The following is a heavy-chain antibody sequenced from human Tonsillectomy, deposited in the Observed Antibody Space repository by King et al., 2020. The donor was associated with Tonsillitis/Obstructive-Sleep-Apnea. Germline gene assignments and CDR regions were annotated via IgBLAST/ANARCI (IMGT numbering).Heavy chain of an antibody. CDR3: ARDLGHYDILTGNFDY. J-gene: IGHJ4*02. Sequence: VQLVESGGGLVQPGGSLRLSCAASGFTFSSYWMSWVRQAPGKGLEWVANIKQDGSEKYYVDSVKGRFTISRDNAKNSLYLQMNSLRAEATAVYYCARDLGHYDILTGNFDYWGQGTLVTVSS. D-gene: IGHD3-9*01. V-gene: IGHV3-7*04. CDR1: GFTFSSYW. CDR2: IKQDGSEK.